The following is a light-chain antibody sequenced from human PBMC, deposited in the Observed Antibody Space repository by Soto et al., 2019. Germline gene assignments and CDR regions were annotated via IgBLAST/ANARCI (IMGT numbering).Light chain of an antibody. CDR2: GAS. CDR3: QQSYSIPVT. J-gene: IGKJ5*01. V-gene: IGKV1-39*01. CDR1: QNITTY. Sequence: DIQMTQSPFSLAASVGDRVASTCRASQNITTYVNWYQQKPGKAPNLLIYGASNLQSGVPSRFSGSGSGTEFTLTISSLRPEDFATYYCQQSYSIPVTFGQGTRLDIK.